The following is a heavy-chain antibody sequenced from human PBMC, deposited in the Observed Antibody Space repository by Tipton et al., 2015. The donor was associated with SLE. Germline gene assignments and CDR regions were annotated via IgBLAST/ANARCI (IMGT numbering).Heavy chain of an antibody. CDR1: GFTLDDYA. V-gene: IGHV3-43*02. Sequence: SLRLSCAASGFTLDDYAMHWVRQLPGKGLEWVSLISGDGGSTYYADSVKGRFTISRDNSQNSLFLQMNSLRSEDTALYYCTKEMSGQKLANDAFDIWGQGTMVTVSS. CDR3: TKEMSGQKLANDAFDI. CDR2: ISGDGGST. D-gene: IGHD6-13*01. J-gene: IGHJ3*02.